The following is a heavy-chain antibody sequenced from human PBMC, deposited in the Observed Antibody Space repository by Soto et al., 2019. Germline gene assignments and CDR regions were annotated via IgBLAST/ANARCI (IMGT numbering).Heavy chain of an antibody. J-gene: IGHJ3*02. V-gene: IGHV1-58*01. CDR2: IIVGSGET. CDR3: AAELYTGGNCCSFDI. D-gene: IGHD2-21*01. CDR1: GFTFSNSA. Sequence: SVKVSCKTSGFTFSNSAVQWVRQARGQHLEWIGWIIVGSGETKSTQDLQGRVTFTRDMSTSTAYMELSSLRSDDTAVYYCAAELYTGGNCCSFDIWGQGTMVTV.